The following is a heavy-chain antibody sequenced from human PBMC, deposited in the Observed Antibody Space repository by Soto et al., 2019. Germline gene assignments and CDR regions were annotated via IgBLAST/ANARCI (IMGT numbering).Heavy chain of an antibody. CDR2: ISARGGSS. Sequence: EVQLLESGGGLVQPGGSLRLSCAASGFSFSSYAMVWVRQAPGKGLEWVAVISARGGSSYFADSVKGRFPLSRDNSKNVLSLEMNSLRAEDTAIYFCAKGSIEYSASVDTWGQGTLVVVSS. V-gene: IGHV3-23*01. CDR3: AKGSIEYSASVDT. J-gene: IGHJ5*02. CDR1: GFSFSSYA. D-gene: IGHD5-12*01.